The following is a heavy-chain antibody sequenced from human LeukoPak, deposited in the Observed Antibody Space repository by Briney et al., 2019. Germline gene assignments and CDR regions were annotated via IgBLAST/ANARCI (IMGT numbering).Heavy chain of an antibody. CDR2: VHTSGST. D-gene: IGHD1-20*01. J-gene: IGHJ4*02. CDR1: GGSINNGNFF. V-gene: IGHV4-61*02. CDR3: ARGSRIDNLAF. Sequence: PSHTLSLTCTVSGGSINNGNFFWTWIRQPAGKGLEWIGRVHTSGSTNYNPSLKSRLTISLDTSKNQLSLKLSSVTAADTAVYYCARGSRIDNLAFWGQGTLVSASS.